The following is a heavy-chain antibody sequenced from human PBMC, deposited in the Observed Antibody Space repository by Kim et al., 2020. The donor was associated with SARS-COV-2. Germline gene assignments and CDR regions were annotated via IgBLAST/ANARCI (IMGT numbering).Heavy chain of an antibody. CDR3: ARDGGIAAAGKSEYNWFDP. D-gene: IGHD6-13*01. CDR2: INPSGGST. CDR1: GYTFTSYY. Sequence: ASVKVSCKASGYTFTSYYMHWVRQAPGQGLEWMGIINPSGGSTSYAQKFQGRVTMTRDTSTSTVYMELSSLRSEDTAVYYCARDGGIAAAGKSEYNWFDPWGQGTLVTVSS. V-gene: IGHV1-46*01. J-gene: IGHJ5*02.